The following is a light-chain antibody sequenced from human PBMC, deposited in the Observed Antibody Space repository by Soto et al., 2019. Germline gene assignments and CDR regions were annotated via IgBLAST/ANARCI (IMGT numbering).Light chain of an antibody. CDR1: QSVSSY. V-gene: IGKV3-11*01. CDR3: QQRSNWPRT. Sequence: EIVLTQSPATLSLSPGERATLSCMASQSVSSYLAWYQQKPGQAPRLLIYDASNRATGIPARFSGSGSGTDFTLTISSLEPEDFAVYYCQQRSNWPRTFGQATKVEIK. J-gene: IGKJ1*01. CDR2: DAS.